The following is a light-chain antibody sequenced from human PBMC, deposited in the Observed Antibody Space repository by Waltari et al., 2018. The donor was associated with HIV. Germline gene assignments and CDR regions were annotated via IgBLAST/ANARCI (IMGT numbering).Light chain of an antibody. Sequence: IVLTQSPGTLSLSPGEKATLSCRASQSVSSTSLAWYQQKPGQSPRLLIYSASTRANGIPDRFSGSGSGTDFSLTISRLEPEDFAVYYGQRYGRSRTFGQGTKVEIQ. CDR2: SAS. V-gene: IGKV3-20*01. CDR1: QSVSSTS. J-gene: IGKJ1*01. CDR3: QRYGRSRT.